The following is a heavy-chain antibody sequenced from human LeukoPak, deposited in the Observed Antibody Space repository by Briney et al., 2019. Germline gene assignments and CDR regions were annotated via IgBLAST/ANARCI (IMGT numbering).Heavy chain of an antibody. CDR1: GFTFNYFW. V-gene: IGHV3-74*01. CDR2: INHDGTAT. CDR3: ATVSEY. J-gene: IGHJ4*02. Sequence: PGGSLRLSCAASGFTFNYFWMHWVRQVPGKGPVWVSGINHDGTATYYADSVKGRFTISRDNAKNTVYLQMNGLRAEDTSVYFCATVSEYWGQGTLVTVFS.